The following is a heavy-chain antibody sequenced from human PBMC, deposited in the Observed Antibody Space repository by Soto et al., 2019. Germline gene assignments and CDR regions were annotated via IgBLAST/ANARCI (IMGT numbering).Heavy chain of an antibody. V-gene: IGHV1-69*01. J-gene: IGHJ4*02. Sequence: QLVQSGAEVKKPGSSVKISCKASGGTFSSYVISWLRQAPGQGLEWMGGVIPILGQAYYAPNLQGRVTITADGSTRTAYMELNRITSAEKAVYFCAGVGGVEAPPGTDFWGQGTLVTVAS. D-gene: IGHD2-15*01. CDR1: GGTFSSYV. CDR2: VIPILGQA. CDR3: AGVGGVEAPPGTDF.